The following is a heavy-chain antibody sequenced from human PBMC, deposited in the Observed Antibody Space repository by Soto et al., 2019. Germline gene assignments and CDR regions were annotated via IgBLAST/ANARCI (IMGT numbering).Heavy chain of an antibody. V-gene: IGHV4-31*11. D-gene: IGHD3-3*01. CDR3: AQTVTIFGVVTPNWFDP. J-gene: IGHJ5*02. CDR2: IYYSGST. CDR1: GGSFSGYY. Sequence: TLSLTCAVYGGSFSGYYWSWIRQHPGKGLEWIGYIYYSGSTYYNPSLKSRVTISVDTSKNQFSLKLSSVTAADTAVYYCAQTVTIFGVVTPNWFDPWGQGTLVTVSS.